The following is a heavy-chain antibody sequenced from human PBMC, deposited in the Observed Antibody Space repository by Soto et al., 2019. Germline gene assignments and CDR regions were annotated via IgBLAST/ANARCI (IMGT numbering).Heavy chain of an antibody. Sequence: ASVKVSCKASGYTFTTYYMCWVRQAPGQGLEWMGIINPSGGSTSFAQKFQGRVTMTRDTSTSTVYMELISLTSEDTAVYYCARDAGMASRPYLDYWGQGTLVTVSS. V-gene: IGHV1-46*01. CDR1: GYTFTTYY. D-gene: IGHD6-6*01. CDR3: ARDAGMASRPYLDY. CDR2: INPSGGST. J-gene: IGHJ4*02.